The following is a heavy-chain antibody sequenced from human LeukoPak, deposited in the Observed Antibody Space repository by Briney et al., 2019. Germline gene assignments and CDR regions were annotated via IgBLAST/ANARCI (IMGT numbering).Heavy chain of an antibody. CDR1: GVSISGYY. V-gene: IGHV4-59*01. CDR2: IYYSGST. D-gene: IGHD6-13*01. CDR3: ARAAAAGPHYYYGTDV. J-gene: IGHJ6*04. Sequence: PSETLSLTCSVSGVSISGYYWSWIRQPPGKGPEWIGYIYYSGSTNYNPSLKSRVTISVDTSKNQFSLKLTSLTAADTAVYYCARAAAAGPHYYYGTDVWGKGTTVTVSS.